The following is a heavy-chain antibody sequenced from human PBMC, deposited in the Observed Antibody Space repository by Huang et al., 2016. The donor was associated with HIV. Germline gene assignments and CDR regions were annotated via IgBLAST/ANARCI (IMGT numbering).Heavy chain of an antibody. Sequence: QVQLEQWGAGLLKASETLSLTCAVYGGSFSGYSWNWLRQAPGKGLAWGGEIHHSGNTNYNPALKSRVNMSVDTSKSQFSLYLTSLSAADTGTYFCARRYNSRRDYWGRGTLVTVHS. CDR3: ARRYNSRRDY. V-gene: IGHV4-34*02. J-gene: IGHJ4*02. D-gene: IGHD3-22*01. CDR1: GGSFSGYS. CDR2: IHHSGNT.